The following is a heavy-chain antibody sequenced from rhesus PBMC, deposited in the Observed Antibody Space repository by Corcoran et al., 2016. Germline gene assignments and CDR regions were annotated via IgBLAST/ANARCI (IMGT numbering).Heavy chain of an antibody. CDR3: ARELTWFFDY. CDR2: IYGSSTST. J-gene: IGHJ4*01. Sequence: QVQLQESGPGVVKPSETLSLTCAVSGGSISDSYRWSWIRQPPGKGLEWIGYIYGSSTSTNYNPSLKSRVTISKDTSKHQFSLKLSSVTAADTAVYYCARELTWFFDYWGQGVLVTVSS. D-gene: IGHD1-38*01. CDR1: GGSISDSYR. V-gene: IGHV4S10*01.